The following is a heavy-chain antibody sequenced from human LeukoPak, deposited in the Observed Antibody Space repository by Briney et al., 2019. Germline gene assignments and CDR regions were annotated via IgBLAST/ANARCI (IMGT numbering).Heavy chain of an antibody. CDR3: AGGGDFDY. J-gene: IGHJ4*02. Sequence: GGSLRLSCAASGFSFSSYFMNWVRQAPGKGLEWVSSISRTSEYIHYADSVRGRFAISRDNAKNSVYLQMNSLRAEDTAVYFCAGGGDFDYWGQGILVTVSA. CDR1: GFSFSSYF. V-gene: IGHV3-21*01. CDR2: ISRTSEYI. D-gene: IGHD3-16*01.